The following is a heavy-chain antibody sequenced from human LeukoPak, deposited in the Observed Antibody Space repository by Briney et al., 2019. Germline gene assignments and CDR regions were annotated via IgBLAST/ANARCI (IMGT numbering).Heavy chain of an antibody. CDR3: ARDQAVFNGMDV. CDR1: GFTFSSYA. CDR2: ISDDGSNK. J-gene: IGHJ6*02. Sequence: QAGGSLRLSCAASGFTFSSYAMHWVRQAPGKGLEWVAVISDDGSNKYYADSVKGRFTISRDNSKNTLYLQMNSLRAEDTAVYYCARDQAVFNGMDVWGQGTTVTVSS. V-gene: IGHV3-30-3*01. D-gene: IGHD2-8*01.